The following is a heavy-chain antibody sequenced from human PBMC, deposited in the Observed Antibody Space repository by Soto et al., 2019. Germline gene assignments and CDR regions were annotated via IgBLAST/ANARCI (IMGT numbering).Heavy chain of an antibody. CDR3: ARDDLYDSTGYDS. V-gene: IGHV3-21*01. J-gene: IGHJ5*02. CDR2: ISSSGSFK. D-gene: IGHD5-12*01. CDR1: GFNFKDFT. Sequence: EVHLVESGGGLVKPGGSLRLSCTASGFNFKDFTMNWVRQAPGMGLEWVSSISSSGSFKYYADSMDGRFTISRDNAKNSLYLHLTSLRGEDTAVYYCARDDLYDSTGYDSWGQGTLVTVFS.